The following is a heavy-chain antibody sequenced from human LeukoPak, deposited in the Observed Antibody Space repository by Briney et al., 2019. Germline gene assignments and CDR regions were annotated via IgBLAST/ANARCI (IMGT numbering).Heavy chain of an antibody. J-gene: IGHJ4*02. CDR3: ARSQYNWNYVGY. Sequence: GGSLRLSCAASGFTFSSYGMNWVRQAPGKGLEWVSYISGSSTTIYYADSVKGRFTISRDNAKNSLYLQMDSLRDEDTAVYYCARSQYNWNYVGYWGQGTLVTVSS. CDR1: GFTFSSYG. D-gene: IGHD1-20*01. V-gene: IGHV3-48*02. CDR2: ISGSSTTI.